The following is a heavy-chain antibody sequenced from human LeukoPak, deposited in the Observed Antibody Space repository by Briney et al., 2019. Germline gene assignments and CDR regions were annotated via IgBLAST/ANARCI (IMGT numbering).Heavy chain of an antibody. CDR2: INHSGST. CDR3: ARGNTVVSRFDAFDI. Sequence: PSETLSLTCTVSGGSISSYYWSWMRQPPGKGLEWIGEINHSGSTNYNPSLKSRVTISVDTSKNQFSLKLSSVTAADTAVYYCARGNTVVSRFDAFDIWGQGTMVTVSS. CDR1: GGSISSYY. J-gene: IGHJ3*02. D-gene: IGHD4-23*01. V-gene: IGHV4-34*01.